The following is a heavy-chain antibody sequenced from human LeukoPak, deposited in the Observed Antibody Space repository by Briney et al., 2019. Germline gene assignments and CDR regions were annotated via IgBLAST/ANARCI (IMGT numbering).Heavy chain of an antibody. Sequence: GGSLRLSGAASGFTFSRYWMSWVRQAPGKGREGVANIKQDGSEKYYVDSVKGRFTISRDNAKNSLYLQMNSLRAEDTAVYYCARVGSSSWCFDYWGQGTLVTVSS. CDR2: IKQDGSEK. J-gene: IGHJ4*02. CDR3: ARVGSSSWCFDY. V-gene: IGHV3-7*01. D-gene: IGHD6-13*01. CDR1: GFTFSRYW.